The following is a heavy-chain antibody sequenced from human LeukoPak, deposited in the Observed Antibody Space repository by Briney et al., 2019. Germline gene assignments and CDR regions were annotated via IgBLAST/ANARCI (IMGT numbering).Heavy chain of an antibody. CDR2: IWYDGSNK. CDR1: GFTFSSYG. D-gene: IGHD3-22*01. J-gene: IGHJ4*02. Sequence: SGGSLRLSCAASGFTFSSYGMHWVRQAPGKGLEWVATIWYDGSNKYYADSVKGRFTISRDNSKKTLDLQMNSLRAEDTAVYYCAREGSPYDSSGRFDYWGQGTLVTVSS. V-gene: IGHV3-33*08. CDR3: AREGSPYDSSGRFDY.